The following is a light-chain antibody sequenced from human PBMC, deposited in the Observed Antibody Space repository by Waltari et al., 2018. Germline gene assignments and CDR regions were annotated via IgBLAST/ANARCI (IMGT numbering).Light chain of an antibody. CDR1: QSVTSSY. CDR3: QQYGSSPPT. Sequence: EIVLTQSPGTLSLSPGERVTLSCRASQSVTSSYLAWYQQKPGQAPRRLIYSASNRATGSPDRFSGSGSGTDFTLTISRLEPEDFAVYCCQQYGSSPPTFGQGTKVEIK. J-gene: IGKJ1*01. CDR2: SAS. V-gene: IGKV3-20*01.